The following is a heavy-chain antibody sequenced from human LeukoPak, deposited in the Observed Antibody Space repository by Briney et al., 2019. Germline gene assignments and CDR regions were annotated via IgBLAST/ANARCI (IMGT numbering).Heavy chain of an antibody. CDR3: TRDFWTDY. J-gene: IGHJ4*02. D-gene: IGHD3/OR15-3a*01. V-gene: IGHV3-7*01. CDR1: GFTFRNYW. Sequence: GGSLRLSCAAAGFTFRNYWMSWIRQAPGRGLEWVANIKLDGTQKNYIQSVRGRFTISRDNARNFLYLQLSSLRAEDTAVYYCTRDFWTDYWGQGTLVTVSS. CDR2: IKLDGTQK.